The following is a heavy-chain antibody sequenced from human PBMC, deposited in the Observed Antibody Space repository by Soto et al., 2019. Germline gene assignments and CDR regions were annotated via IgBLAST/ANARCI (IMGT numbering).Heavy chain of an antibody. CDR1: GYTFTSYD. D-gene: IGHD3-3*01. J-gene: IGHJ6*02. CDR2: MNPNSGNT. V-gene: IGHV1-8*01. CDR3: ARPRSGSYYYGMDV. Sequence: QVQLVQSGAEVKKPGASVKVSGKASGYTFTSYDINWVRQATGQGLEWMGWMNPNSGNTGYAQKVQGRVTMTRNTSRITAYMELSSLRSEDTAVYYCARPRSGSYYYGMDVWGQGTAVTVSS.